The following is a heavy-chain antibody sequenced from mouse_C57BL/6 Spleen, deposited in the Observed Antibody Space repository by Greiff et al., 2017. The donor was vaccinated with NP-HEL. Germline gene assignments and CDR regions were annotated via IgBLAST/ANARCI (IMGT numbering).Heavy chain of an antibody. D-gene: IGHD2-4*01. CDR1: GYTFTSYW. CDR2: IYPGNSDT. Sequence: VQLQQSGTVLARPGASVKMSCKTSGYTFTSYWMHWVKQRPGQGLEWIGAIYPGNSDTSYNQKFKGKAKLTAVTSASTAYMELSSLPNEDSAVYYCTYDYEAYWGQGTLVTVSA. V-gene: IGHV1-5*01. J-gene: IGHJ3*01. CDR3: TYDYEAY.